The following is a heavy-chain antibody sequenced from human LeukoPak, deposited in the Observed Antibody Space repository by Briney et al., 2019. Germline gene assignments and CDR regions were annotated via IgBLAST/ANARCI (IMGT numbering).Heavy chain of an antibody. V-gene: IGHV4-4*07. CDR2: IYTSGST. D-gene: IGHD3-16*02. CDR1: GGSISIYY. Sequence: SETLSLTCTVSGGSISIYYWSWIRQPAGKGLEWIGRIYTSGSTNYNPSPKSRVTMSVDTSKNQFSLKMSSVTAADTAVYYCARGGYTAGAFDIWGQGTMVTVSS. CDR3: ARGGYTAGAFDI. J-gene: IGHJ3*02.